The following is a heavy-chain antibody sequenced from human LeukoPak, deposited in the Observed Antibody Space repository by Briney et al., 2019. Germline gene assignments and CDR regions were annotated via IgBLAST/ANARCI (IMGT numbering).Heavy chain of an antibody. J-gene: IGHJ4*02. CDR2: IYHSGST. V-gene: IGHV4-38-2*02. CDR1: GYSISSGYY. Sequence: SETLSLTCAVSGYSISSGYYWGWIRQPPGKGLEWIGSIYHSGSTYHNPSLKSRVTISVDTSKNQFSLKLSSVTAADTAVYYCAREVPLILTGYFDYWGQGTLVTVSS. CDR3: AREVPLILTGYFDY. D-gene: IGHD3-9*01.